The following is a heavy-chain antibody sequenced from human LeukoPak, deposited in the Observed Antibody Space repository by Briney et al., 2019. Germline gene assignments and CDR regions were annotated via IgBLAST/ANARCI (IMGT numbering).Heavy chain of an antibody. CDR3: VKDSGVSGTGGAWLDL. CDR1: GVTFRNYG. D-gene: IGHD1-20*01. J-gene: IGHJ5*02. V-gene: IGHV3-30*02. CDR2: IRYGGSNK. Sequence: GGSLRLSCAASGVTFRNYGMHWVRQAPGKGLEWVAFIRYGGSNKYYGDCVKGRFTISRDNAKNALYVQMNNLRAEDRPVYYCVKDSGVSGTGGAWLDLWGQGTQVTVSS.